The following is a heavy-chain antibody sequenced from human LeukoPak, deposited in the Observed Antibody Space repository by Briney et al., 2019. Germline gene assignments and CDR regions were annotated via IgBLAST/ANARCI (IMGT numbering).Heavy chain of an antibody. V-gene: IGHV3-48*03. D-gene: IGHD3-16*01. CDR2: ISSSGSTI. CDR1: GFTFNIFE. J-gene: IGHJ4*02. Sequence: GGSLRLSCAASGFTFNIFEMNWVRQAPGKGLEWVSYISSSGSTIYYADSVKGRFTISRDNAKNSLYLQMNSLRAEDTAIYYCASAYGGLLGYWGQGTLVTVSS. CDR3: ASAYGGLLGY.